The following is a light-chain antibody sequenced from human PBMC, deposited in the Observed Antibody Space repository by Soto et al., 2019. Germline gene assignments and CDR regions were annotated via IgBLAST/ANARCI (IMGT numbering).Light chain of an antibody. CDR1: QSLSGSY. CDR2: GAS. CDR3: QQYDSSPWT. V-gene: IGKV3-20*01. Sequence: EIVLTQSPGTLSLSPGERATLSCRASQSLSGSYLAWYQQKPGQAPRLVIYGASTRATGIPDRFSGSGSGTDFTVTISRLEPEDFPVYFCQQYDSSPWTFGQGTKVEIK. J-gene: IGKJ1*01.